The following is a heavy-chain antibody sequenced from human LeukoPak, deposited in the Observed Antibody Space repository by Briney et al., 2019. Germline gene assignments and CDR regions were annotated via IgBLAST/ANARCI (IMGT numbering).Heavy chain of an antibody. D-gene: IGHD3-22*01. Sequence: GGSLRLSCAASGFTFSSYGMHWVRQAPGKGLEWVAVISFDGTNKFYADSVKGRFTISRDNSKNALYLQMNSLRAEDTAVYYCAKGGYYERPWYFDYWGQGTLVSVSS. CDR3: AKGGYYERPWYFDY. CDR1: GFTFSSYG. V-gene: IGHV3-30*18. J-gene: IGHJ4*02. CDR2: ISFDGTNK.